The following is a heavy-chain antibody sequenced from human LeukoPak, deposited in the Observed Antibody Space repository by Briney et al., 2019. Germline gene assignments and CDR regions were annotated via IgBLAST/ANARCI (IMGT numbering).Heavy chain of an antibody. V-gene: IGHV4-39*07. Sequence: PSETLSLTCIVSGGSISSGGYYWSWIRQPPGKGLEWIGEINHSGSTNYNPSLKSRVTISVDTSKNQFSLKLSSVTAADTAVYYCARLMPPLIKLPQPNKREKYARRPYAFDIWGQGTMVTVSS. CDR1: GGSISSGGYY. D-gene: IGHD2-8*01. CDR2: INHSGST. J-gene: IGHJ3*02. CDR3: ARLMPPLIKLPQPNKREKYARRPYAFDI.